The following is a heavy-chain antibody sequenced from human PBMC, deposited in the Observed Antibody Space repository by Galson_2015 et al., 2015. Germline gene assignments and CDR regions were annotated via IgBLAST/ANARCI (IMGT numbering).Heavy chain of an antibody. V-gene: IGHV3-21*01. Sequence: SLRLSCAASGFTFSSYSMNWVRQAPGKGLEWVSSISSSSSYMYYADSVKGRFTISRDNAKNSLYLQMNSLRAEDTAVYYCARDYYYESSGYYFPRYFDYWGQGTLVTVSS. CDR2: ISSSSSYM. CDR3: ARDYYYESSGYYFPRYFDY. CDR1: GFTFSSYS. D-gene: IGHD3-22*01. J-gene: IGHJ4*02.